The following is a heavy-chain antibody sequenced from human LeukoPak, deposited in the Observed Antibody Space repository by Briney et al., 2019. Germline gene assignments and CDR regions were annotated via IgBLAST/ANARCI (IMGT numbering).Heavy chain of an antibody. CDR2: INPNSGGT. D-gene: IGHD6-13*01. CDR3: ARSRIGAAALY. J-gene: IGHJ4*02. V-gene: IGHV1-2*02. Sequence: GASVKVSCKASGGTFSSYAISWVRQAPGQGLEWMGWINPNSGGTNYAQKFQGRVTMTRDTSISTAYMELSRLRSGDTAVYYCARSRIGAAALYWGQGTLVTVSS. CDR1: GGTFSSYA.